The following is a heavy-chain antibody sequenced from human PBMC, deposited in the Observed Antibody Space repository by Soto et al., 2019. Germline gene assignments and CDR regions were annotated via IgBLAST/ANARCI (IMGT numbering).Heavy chain of an antibody. V-gene: IGHV4-4*07. D-gene: IGHD1-1*01. CDR1: GASISGFY. CDR2: IYATGTT. J-gene: IGHJ5*02. CDR3: VRDGTKTLRDWFDP. Sequence: KTSETLSLTCTVSGASISGFYWSWIRKSAGKGLEWIGRIYATGTTDYNPSLKSRVMMSVDPSKKQFSLKLRSVTAADTAVYYCVRDGTKTLRDWFDPWGQGISVTVSS.